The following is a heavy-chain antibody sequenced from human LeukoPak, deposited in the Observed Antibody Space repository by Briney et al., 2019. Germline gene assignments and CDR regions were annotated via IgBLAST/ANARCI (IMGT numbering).Heavy chain of an antibody. D-gene: IGHD1-26*01. CDR1: GFTFSSYA. CDR3: ARDTGPQVGATSAFDI. V-gene: IGHV3-30-3*01. CDR2: ISYDGSNK. J-gene: IGHJ3*02. Sequence: GRSLRLSCAASGFTFSSYAMHWVRQAPGKGLEWVAVISYDGSNKYYADSVKGRFTISRDNSKNTLYLQMNSLRAEDTAVYYCARDTGPQVGATSAFDIWGQGTMVTVSS.